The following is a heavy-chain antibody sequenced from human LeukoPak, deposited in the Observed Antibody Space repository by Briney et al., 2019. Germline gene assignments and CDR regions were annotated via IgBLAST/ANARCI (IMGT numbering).Heavy chain of an antibody. CDR1: GYTFTTYG. D-gene: IGHD3-10*01. CDR3: ARVGALLWFGDDAFDI. V-gene: IGHV1-18*01. Sequence: ASVKVSCKASGYTFTTYGISWVRQAPGQGLEWMGWISAYNGNTKYAQKVQGRVTMITDISTNTAYMELRSLRSDDTAVYYCARVGALLWFGDDAFDIWGQGTMVTVSS. J-gene: IGHJ3*02. CDR2: ISAYNGNT.